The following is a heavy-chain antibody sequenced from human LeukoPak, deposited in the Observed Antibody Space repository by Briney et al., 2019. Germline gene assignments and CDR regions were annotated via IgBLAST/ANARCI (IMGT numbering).Heavy chain of an antibody. CDR3: ARRGRVAAAGFDY. CDR1: GGPFSGYY. J-gene: IGHJ4*02. CDR2: INHSGST. D-gene: IGHD6-13*01. Sequence: SETLSLTCAVYGGPFSGYYWSWIRQPPGKGLEWIGEINHSGSTNYNPSLKSRVTISVDTSKNQFSLKLSSVTAADTAVYYCARRGRVAAAGFDYWGQGTLVTVSS. V-gene: IGHV4-34*01.